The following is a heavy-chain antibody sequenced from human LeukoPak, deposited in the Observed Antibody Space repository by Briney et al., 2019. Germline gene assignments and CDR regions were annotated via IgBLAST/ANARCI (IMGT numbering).Heavy chain of an antibody. CDR2: INAGNGNT. V-gene: IGHV1-3*01. D-gene: IGHD2-15*01. Sequence: VSVKVSCKASGYTFTSYAMHWVRQAPGQRLEWMGWINAGNGNTKYSQKLQGRVTMTTDTSTSTAYMELRSLRSDDTAVYYCARGHEVDRFDYWGQGTLVTVSS. J-gene: IGHJ4*02. CDR1: GYTFTSYA. CDR3: ARGHEVDRFDY.